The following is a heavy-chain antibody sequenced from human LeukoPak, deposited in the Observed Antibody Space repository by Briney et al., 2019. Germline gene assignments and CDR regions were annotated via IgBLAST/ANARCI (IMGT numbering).Heavy chain of an antibody. CDR2: VIAYNGNT. J-gene: IGHJ5*01. V-gene: IGHV1-18*01. CDR1: GYTLTSYG. CDR3: AHTPQLLRNNWIDT. D-gene: IGHD2-15*01. Sequence: GASVEVSCKASGYTLTSYGIICVRQASGQGLEWVGWVIAYNGNTNYAQKLPSRVTMTTDTSTRTAYMELRSLRPDHTPAYYTAHTPQLLRNNWIDTTGHGNPVTASS.